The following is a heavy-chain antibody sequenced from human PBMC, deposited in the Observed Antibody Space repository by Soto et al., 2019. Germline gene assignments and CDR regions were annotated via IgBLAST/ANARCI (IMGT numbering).Heavy chain of an antibody. D-gene: IGHD6-25*01. Sequence: SKAWSERWSGSGGEMRREWWSGIRAPRGRGLEWIGYIHYSGSTNYNPSLKSRVTISVDTSKNQFSLKLNSVTAADTAVYYCARPHGGSSGWDNWFAPWGQGTLVTVS. CDR3: ARPHGGSSGWDNWFAP. J-gene: IGHJ5*02. CDR1: GGEMRREW. CDR2: IHYSGST. V-gene: IGHV4-59*01.